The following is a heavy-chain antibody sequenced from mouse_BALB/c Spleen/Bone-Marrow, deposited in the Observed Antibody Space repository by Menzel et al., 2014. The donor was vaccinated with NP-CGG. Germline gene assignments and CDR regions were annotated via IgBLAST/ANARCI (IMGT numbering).Heavy chain of an antibody. J-gene: IGHJ4*01. CDR3: AREGRGYYGSSGAAMDY. CDR2: IWAGGST. Sequence: QVQLKESGPGLVAPSQSLSISCTVSGFSLTSYGVHWVRQPPGQGLEWLGAIWAGGSTNYNSALMSRLTISKDNSKSRVFLKMNSLQTDDTAMYYCAREGRGYYGSSGAAMDYWGQGTKVTVSS. V-gene: IGHV2-9*02. CDR1: GFSLTSYG. D-gene: IGHD1-1*01.